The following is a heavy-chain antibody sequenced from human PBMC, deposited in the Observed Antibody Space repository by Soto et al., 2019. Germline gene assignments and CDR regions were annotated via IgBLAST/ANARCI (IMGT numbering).Heavy chain of an antibody. Sequence: EVQLVESGGGLVKPGGSLRLSCAASGFSFSSYSMNWVRQAPGTGLEWVSSISSSASHINYADSVKGRFTISRDNAKKSLYMLMNSLRAEGTAVYYGARGYTGYVRSGTFYSFDPWGQGTLVTVSS. CDR2: ISSSASHI. V-gene: IGHV3-21*01. D-gene: IGHD3-3*01. J-gene: IGHJ5*02. CDR1: GFSFSSYS. CDR3: ARGYTGYVRSGTFYSFDP.